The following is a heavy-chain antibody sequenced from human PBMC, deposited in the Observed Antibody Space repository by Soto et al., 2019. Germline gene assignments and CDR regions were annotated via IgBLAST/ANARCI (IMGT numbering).Heavy chain of an antibody. V-gene: IGHV1-18*01. D-gene: IGHD2-21*02. J-gene: IGHJ4*02. Sequence: ASVKVSCKASGYTFTSNGISWVRQAPGQGLEWMGWISAYNGNTNYAQKLQGRVTMPTDTSTSTAYMELRSLRSDDTAVYYCAKDLAYSGGDCYPTAYWGQGTLVTVSS. CDR2: ISAYNGNT. CDR3: AKDLAYSGGDCYPTAY. CDR1: GYTFTSNG.